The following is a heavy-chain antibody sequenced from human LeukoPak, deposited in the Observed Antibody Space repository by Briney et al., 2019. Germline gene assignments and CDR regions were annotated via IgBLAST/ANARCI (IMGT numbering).Heavy chain of an antibody. J-gene: IGHJ4*02. CDR2: INPNSGGT. V-gene: IGHV1-2*02. Sequence: ASVKVSCKASGYTFTGYYMHWVRQAPGQGLEWMGWINPNSGGTNYAQKFQGRVTMTRDTSISTAYMELSRLRSDDTAVYYCARGGYCSSTSCYSLAGIDYWGQGTLVTVSS. CDR3: ARGGYCSSTSCYSLAGIDY. D-gene: IGHD2-2*01. CDR1: GYTFTGYY.